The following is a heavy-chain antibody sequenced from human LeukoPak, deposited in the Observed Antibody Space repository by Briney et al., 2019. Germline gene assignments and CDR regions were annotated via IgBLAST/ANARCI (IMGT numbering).Heavy chain of an antibody. J-gene: IGHJ4*02. D-gene: IGHD6-19*01. V-gene: IGHV4-59*08. CDR1: GGSISSYY. Sequence: SETLSLTCTVSGGSISSYYWSWIRQPPGKGLEWIGYIYYSGNTNYNPSLKSQVAISVDTSKNQFSLKLSSVTAADTAVYYCARHRVVGTFLIDYWGQGTLVTVSS. CDR3: ARHRVVGTFLIDY. CDR2: IYYSGNT.